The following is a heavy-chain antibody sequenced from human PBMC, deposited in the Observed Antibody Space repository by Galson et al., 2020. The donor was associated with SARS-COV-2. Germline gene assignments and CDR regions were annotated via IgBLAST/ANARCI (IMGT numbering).Heavy chain of an antibody. CDR1: GDSVSSNT. V-gene: IGHV6-1*01. CDR3: VRGGWSNSSWYGRTSNWFAP. J-gene: IGHJ5*02. CDR2: TYYRSKWYN. D-gene: IGHD6-13*01. Sequence: SETLSLTCAISGDSVSSNTWNWVRQSPSRGLEWLGRTYYRSKWYNDYAVFVKSRITINADTSQNQFSLQLSSVTPEDTAIYYCVRGGWSNSSWYGRTSNWFAPWGQGTLVTVSS.